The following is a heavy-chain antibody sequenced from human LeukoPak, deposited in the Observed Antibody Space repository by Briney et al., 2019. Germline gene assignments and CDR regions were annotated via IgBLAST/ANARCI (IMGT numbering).Heavy chain of an antibody. CDR2: ISAYNGNT. CDR1: VYTYTNYG. CDR3: ARARTRILYMDV. D-gene: IGHD1-7*01. V-gene: IGHV1-18*01. Sequence: ASVNVSFKSSVYTYTNYGISWVRQPPGQGLEWMGWISAYNGNTNYAQKLQGRVTMTTDPSTSSAYMELRSLRSDDTAVYYCARARTRILYMDVWGKGTTVTVSS. J-gene: IGHJ6*03.